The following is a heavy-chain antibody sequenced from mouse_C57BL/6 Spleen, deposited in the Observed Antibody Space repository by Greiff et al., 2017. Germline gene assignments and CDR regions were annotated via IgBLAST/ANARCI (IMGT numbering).Heavy chain of an antibody. D-gene: IGHD1-1*01. CDR2: ISSGSSTI. CDR1: GFTFSDYG. J-gene: IGHJ4*01. CDR3: ARDYDEEGSCAMDY. Sequence: EVKLVESGGGLVKPGGSLKLSCAASGFTFSDYGMHWVRQAPEKGLEWVAYISSGSSTIYYADTVKSRLTISRDNAKNTLFLQMTSLRSEDTAMYYCARDYDEEGSCAMDYWGQGTSVTVSS. V-gene: IGHV5-17*01.